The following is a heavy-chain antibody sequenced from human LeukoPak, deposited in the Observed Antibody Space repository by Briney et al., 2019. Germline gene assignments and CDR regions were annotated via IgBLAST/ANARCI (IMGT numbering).Heavy chain of an antibody. V-gene: IGHV4-34*01. Sequence: SETLSLSCAVYGGSFSGYYWSWIRQPPGKGLEWIGEINHSGSTNYNPSLKSRVTISVDTSKNQFSLKLSSVTAADTAVYYCARHSSSWYVNFDYWGQGTLVTVSS. D-gene: IGHD6-13*01. J-gene: IGHJ4*02. CDR3: ARHSSSWYVNFDY. CDR1: GGSFSGYY. CDR2: INHSGST.